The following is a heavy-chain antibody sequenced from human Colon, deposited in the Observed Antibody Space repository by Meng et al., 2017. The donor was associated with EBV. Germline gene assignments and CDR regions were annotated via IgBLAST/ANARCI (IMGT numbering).Heavy chain of an antibody. Sequence: QAQLVQSGGEVKKPGASVKVSCKASGYTFTNYGITWVRQAPGQGLEWMGWISAYNGNTNYAQTLQDRVTMTTDTSTSTAYMELGSLRSDDTAVYYCARVEVGITSGDYWGQGTLVTVFS. J-gene: IGHJ4*02. CDR3: ARVEVGITSGDY. CDR2: ISAYNGNT. V-gene: IGHV1-18*01. D-gene: IGHD1-26*01. CDR1: GYTFTNYG.